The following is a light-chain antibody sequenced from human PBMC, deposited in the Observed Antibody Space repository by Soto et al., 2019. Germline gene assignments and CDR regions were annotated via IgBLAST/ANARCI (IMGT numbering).Light chain of an antibody. CDR1: QSVSSSY. CDR3: QEYGVLLIT. Sequence: EIGLTQTPGNLSLSHGERATLSCRASQSVSSSYLAWYQQKPGQAPRLLIYDASVRATGIPDRFSGNGSGTDFTLTITGLEPEDFTLYYCQEYGVLLITLDQGARLETK. V-gene: IGKV3-20*01. CDR2: DAS. J-gene: IGKJ5*01.